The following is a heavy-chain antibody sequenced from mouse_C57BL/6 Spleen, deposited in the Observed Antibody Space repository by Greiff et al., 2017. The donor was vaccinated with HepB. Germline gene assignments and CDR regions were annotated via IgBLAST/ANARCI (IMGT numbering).Heavy chain of an antibody. CDR2: ISDGGSYT. Sequence: EVQLQESGGGLVKPGGSLKLSCAASGFTFSSYAMSWVRQTPEKRLEWVATISDGGSYTYYPDNVKGRFTISRDNAKNNLYLQMSHLKSEDTAMYYCARGGRFAYWGQGTLVTVSA. J-gene: IGHJ3*01. CDR3: ARGGRFAY. CDR1: GFTFSSYA. V-gene: IGHV5-4*01.